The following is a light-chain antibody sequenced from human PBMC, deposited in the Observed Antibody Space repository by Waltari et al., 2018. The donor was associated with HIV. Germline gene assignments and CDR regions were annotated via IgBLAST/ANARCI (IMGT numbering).Light chain of an antibody. J-gene: IGLJ1*01. CDR3: CAYAAGHVSYV. CDR1: TSDVGFYDY. Sequence: QSALTQPPSVSGSPGQSVSISCSGTTSDVGFYDYVSWYQQYPGKAPKLIIFDVNQRPSGVPVRFSGSKSGNAAALPVSGLQTEDEADYCCCAYAAGHVSYVFGNGTAVAVL. V-gene: IGLV2-11*01. CDR2: DVN.